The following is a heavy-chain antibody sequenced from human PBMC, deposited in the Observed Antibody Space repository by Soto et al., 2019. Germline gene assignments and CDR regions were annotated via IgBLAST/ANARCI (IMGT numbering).Heavy chain of an antibody. J-gene: IGHJ4*02. CDR1: GFTLSNYA. V-gene: IGHV3-23*01. Sequence: GGSLRLSCAASGFTLSNYAMSWVRQAPGQGLEWVSAITGSGGSTYYADSVKGRFTISRDTSQNTVYLQMNSLRAEDTAVYYCAKGVTYYDFWSGYFEYWGQGTLVTVSS. CDR2: ITGSGGST. CDR3: AKGVTYYDFWSGYFEY. D-gene: IGHD3-3*01.